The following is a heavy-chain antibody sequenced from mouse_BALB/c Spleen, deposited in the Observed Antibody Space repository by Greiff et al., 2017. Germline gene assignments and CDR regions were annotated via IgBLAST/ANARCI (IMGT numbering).Heavy chain of an antibody. D-gene: IGHD2-4*01. CDR3: AKQGDYLYYYAMDY. J-gene: IGHJ4*01. CDR2: IWGDGST. V-gene: IGHV2-6-7*01. Sequence: VQVVESGPGLVAPSQSLSITCTVSGFSLTGYGVNWVRQPPGKGLEWLGMIWGDGSTDYNSALKSRLSISKDNSKSQVFLKMNSLQTDDTAMYYCAKQGDYLYYYAMDYWGQGTSVTVSS. CDR1: GFSLTGYG.